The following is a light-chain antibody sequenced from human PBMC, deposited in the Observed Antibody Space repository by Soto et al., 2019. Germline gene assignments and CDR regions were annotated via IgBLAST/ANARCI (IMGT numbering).Light chain of an antibody. V-gene: IGLV2-14*03. CDR1: SSDVGGYNF. CDR3: SSYTGSSTPLYV. CDR2: DVS. J-gene: IGLJ1*01. Sequence: QSALTQPASVSGSPGQSITISCTGTSSDVGGYNFVSWYQQHPGKAPKLMIYDVSNRPSVVSNRFSGAKSGNTASLTISGLQAEDEADYYCSSYTGSSTPLYVFGTGTKLTVL.